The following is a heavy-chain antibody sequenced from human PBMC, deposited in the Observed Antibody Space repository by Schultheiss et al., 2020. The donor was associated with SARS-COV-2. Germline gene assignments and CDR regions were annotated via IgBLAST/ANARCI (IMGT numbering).Heavy chain of an antibody. CDR3: ATPRSSSWYADAFDI. CDR1: GFTVSSNY. J-gene: IGHJ3*02. Sequence: GGSLRLSCAASGFTVSSNYMSWVRQAPGKGLEWVSVISGSGGSTYYADSVKGRFTISRDNSKNTLYLQMNSLRAEDTAVYYCATPRSSSWYADAFDIWGQGTMVTVSS. CDR2: ISGSGGST. V-gene: IGHV3-23*01. D-gene: IGHD6-13*01.